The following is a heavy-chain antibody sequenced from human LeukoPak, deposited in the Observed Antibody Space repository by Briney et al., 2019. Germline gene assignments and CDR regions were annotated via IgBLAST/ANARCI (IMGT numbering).Heavy chain of an antibody. Sequence: GGSLRLSCAASGFTFSSYGMHWVRQAPGKGLEWVAFIRYDGSNKYYADSVKGRFTISRDNSKNTLYLQMNSLRAEDTAVYYCAKDGELLWFGELLRYYFDYWGQGTLVTVSS. CDR1: GFTFSSYG. CDR3: AKDGELLWFGELLRYYFDY. J-gene: IGHJ4*02. V-gene: IGHV3-30*02. CDR2: IRYDGSNK. D-gene: IGHD3-10*01.